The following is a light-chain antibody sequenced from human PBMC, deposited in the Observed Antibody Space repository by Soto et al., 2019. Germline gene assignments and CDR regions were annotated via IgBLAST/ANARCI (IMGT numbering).Light chain of an antibody. J-gene: IGKJ1*01. Sequence: EIVLTQSPGTLALSPGEGATLSCRASQSVSKYLAWYQQKPGQAPRLLIYGASSRATGIPDSFSGSGSGTDFTLTISRLEPEDFAVYYCQQYGVSPQTFGQGTKV. CDR2: GAS. CDR1: QSVSKY. V-gene: IGKV3-20*01. CDR3: QQYGVSPQT.